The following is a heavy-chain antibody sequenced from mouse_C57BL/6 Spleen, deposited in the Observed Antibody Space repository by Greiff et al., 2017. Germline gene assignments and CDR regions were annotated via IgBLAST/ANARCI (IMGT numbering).Heavy chain of an antibody. Sequence: QVQLKQPGAELARPGASVKLSCKASGYTFTSYGISWVKQRTGQGLEWIGEIDPRSGNTYYNQKFKGKATLTVDKSSSTAYMELRSLTSEDSAVXFCARAISYDYYARPWFAYWGQGTLLTVSA. V-gene: IGHV1-81*01. CDR1: GYTFTSYG. J-gene: IGHJ3*01. D-gene: IGHD2-4*01. CDR2: IDPRSGNT. CDR3: ARAISYDYYARPWFAY.